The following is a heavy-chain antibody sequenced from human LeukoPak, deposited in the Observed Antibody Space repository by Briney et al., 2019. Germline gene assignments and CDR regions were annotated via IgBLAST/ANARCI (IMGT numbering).Heavy chain of an antibody. CDR1: GVTFSGSA. CDR3: TGNYYGSGSYADFDY. V-gene: IGHV3-73*01. D-gene: IGHD3-10*01. J-gene: IGHJ4*02. CDR2: IRSTANGYAT. Sequence: GGSLRLSCAASGVTFSGSALHWVRQASGKGLEWVGRIRSTANGYATAYAASVQGRFTISRDDSKNTAYLQMDSLKTEDTAVYYCTGNYYGSGSYADFDYWGQGTLVTVSS.